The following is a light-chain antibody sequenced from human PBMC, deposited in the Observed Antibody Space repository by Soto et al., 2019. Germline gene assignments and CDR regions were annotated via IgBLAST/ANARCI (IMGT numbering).Light chain of an antibody. CDR2: YAS. Sequence: EIVLTQSPATLSLSPGERATLSCRASQSVSSYLAWYQQKPGQAPRLLIYYASNRATGIPARFSGSGSGTDFTLTISSLEPEDFAVYYCQQRSNWPPPFGGGTKVEIK. CDR3: QQRSNWPPP. V-gene: IGKV3-11*01. J-gene: IGKJ4*01. CDR1: QSVSSY.